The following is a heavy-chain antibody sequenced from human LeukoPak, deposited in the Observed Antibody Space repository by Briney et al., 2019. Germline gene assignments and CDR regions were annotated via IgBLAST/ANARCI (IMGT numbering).Heavy chain of an antibody. D-gene: IGHD3-22*01. CDR3: ARKYYYDSSGCDY. CDR1: GFTFSDYY. V-gene: IGHV3-11*01. J-gene: IGHJ4*02. CDR2: ISSSGSTI. Sequence: GGSLRLSCAAPGFTFSDYYMSWIRQAPGKGLEWVSYISSSGSTIYYADSVKGRFTISRDNAKNSLYLQMNSLRAEDTAVYYCARKYYYDSSGCDYWGQGTLVTVSS.